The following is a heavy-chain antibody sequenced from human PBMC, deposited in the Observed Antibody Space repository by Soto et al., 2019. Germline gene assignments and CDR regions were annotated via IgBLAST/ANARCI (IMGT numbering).Heavy chain of an antibody. V-gene: IGHV3-7*01. CDR1: GFTFGSYW. D-gene: IGHD2-21*02. Sequence: GGSLRLSCAVSGFTFGSYWMNWVRLIPGKGLEWVAYIKPDGSATYYVDSVEGRFTISRDNAKNSLYLQMNSLRVEDTSVYYCARAGYCGPGCYYYFDYWGQGTLVTVSS. J-gene: IGHJ4*02. CDR2: IKPDGSAT. CDR3: ARAGYCGPGCYYYFDY.